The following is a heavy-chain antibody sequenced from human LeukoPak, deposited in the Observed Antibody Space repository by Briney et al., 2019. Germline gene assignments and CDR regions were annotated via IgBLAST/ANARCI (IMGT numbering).Heavy chain of an antibody. J-gene: IGHJ2*01. V-gene: IGHV4-39*07. Sequence: SETLSLTCAVSGGSISSSSYYWGWIRQPPGKGLEWIGSIYYSGSTYYNPSLKSRVTISVDTSKNQFSLKLSSVTAADTAVYYCARDLSNWYFDLWGRGTLVTVSS. CDR1: GGSISSSSYY. CDR3: ARDLSNWYFDL. D-gene: IGHD2-2*01. CDR2: IYYSGST.